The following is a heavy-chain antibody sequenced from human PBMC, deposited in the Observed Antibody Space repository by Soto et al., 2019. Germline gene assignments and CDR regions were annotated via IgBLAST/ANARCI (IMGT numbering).Heavy chain of an antibody. CDR3: ARDHITMVRGVIITNWFDP. J-gene: IGHJ5*02. CDR2: IYYSGST. CDR1: GGSISSGDYY. V-gene: IGHV4-30-4*01. D-gene: IGHD3-10*01. Sequence: SETLSLTCTVSGGSISSGDYYWSWIRQPPGKGLEWIGYIYYSGSTYYNPSLKSRVTISVDTSKNQFSLKLSSVTAADTAVYYCARDHITMVRGVIITNWFDPWGQGTLVTVSS.